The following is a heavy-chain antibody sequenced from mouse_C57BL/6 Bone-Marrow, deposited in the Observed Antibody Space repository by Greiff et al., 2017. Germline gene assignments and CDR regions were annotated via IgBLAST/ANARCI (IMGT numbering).Heavy chain of an antibody. D-gene: IGHD1-1*01. CDR3: ARSPSYYYGSSYVWYFDV. CDR2: IRNKANGYTT. CDR1: GFTFTDYY. V-gene: IGHV7-3*01. Sequence: VQLKESGGGLVQPGGSLSLSCAASGFTFTDYYMSWVRQPPGKALEWLGFIRNKANGYTTEYSASVKGRFTISRDNSQSILYLQMNALRAEDSATYYCARSPSYYYGSSYVWYFDVWGTGTTVTVSS. J-gene: IGHJ1*03.